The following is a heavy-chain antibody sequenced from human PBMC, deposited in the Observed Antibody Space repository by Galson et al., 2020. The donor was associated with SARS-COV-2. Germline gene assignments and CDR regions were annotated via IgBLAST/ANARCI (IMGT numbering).Heavy chain of an antibody. J-gene: IGHJ3*02. CDR1: GFTFSSYA. CDR3: AKDLAGIARAFDI. Sequence: TGGSLRLSCAASGFTFSSYAMSWVRQAPGKGLEWVSAISGSGGSTYYADSGKGRFTISRDNSKNTLYLQMNSLRAEDTAVYYCAKDLAGIARAFDIWGQGTMVTVSS. CDR2: ISGSGGST. V-gene: IGHV3-23*01. D-gene: IGHD3-10*01.